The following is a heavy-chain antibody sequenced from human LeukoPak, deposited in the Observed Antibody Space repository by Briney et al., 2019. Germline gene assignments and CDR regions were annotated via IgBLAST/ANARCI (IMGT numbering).Heavy chain of an antibody. Sequence: GGSLRLSCAASGFTLSTYWMNWVRQAPGKGLEWVSYISSSGSTIYYADSVKGRFTISRDNAKNSLYLQMNSLRAEDTAVYYCTTGTPPYYYMDVWGKGTTVTISS. CDR3: TTGTPPYYYMDV. CDR1: GFTLSTYW. D-gene: IGHD6-13*01. J-gene: IGHJ6*03. CDR2: ISSSGSTI. V-gene: IGHV3-48*04.